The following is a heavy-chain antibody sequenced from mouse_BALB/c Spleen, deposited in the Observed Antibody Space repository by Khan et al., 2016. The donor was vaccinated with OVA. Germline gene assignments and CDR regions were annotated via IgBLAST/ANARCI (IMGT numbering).Heavy chain of an antibody. J-gene: IGHJ2*01. CDR2: INPHIGET. CDR1: GYSFTGYF. D-gene: IGHD1-1*01. V-gene: IGHV1-20*01. CDR3: TNIYRSDFNY. Sequence: VQLKQSGPELVRPGASVKISCKASGYSFTGYFMHWVMQSPGKSLEWIGRINPHIGETFYNPRFKDKATLTVDESSSTAYLQLRSLTSEDSAVYSCTNIYRSDFNYWGQGTTLTVSS.